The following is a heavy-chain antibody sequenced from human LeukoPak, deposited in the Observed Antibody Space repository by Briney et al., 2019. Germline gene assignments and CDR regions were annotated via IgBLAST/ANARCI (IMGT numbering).Heavy chain of an antibody. V-gene: IGHV3-23*01. CDR3: VRDRDFDMDL. CDR2: ISGSGDST. J-gene: IGHJ6*02. CDR1: ELTFGNYV. Sequence: PGGSLRLSCAAFELTFGNYVMSWVRQAPGKGLEWVSAISGSGDSTYYADSVKGRFTISRDNSKNTLYLQMNSLRAEDTAVYYCVRDRDFDMDLWGQGTTVTVSS.